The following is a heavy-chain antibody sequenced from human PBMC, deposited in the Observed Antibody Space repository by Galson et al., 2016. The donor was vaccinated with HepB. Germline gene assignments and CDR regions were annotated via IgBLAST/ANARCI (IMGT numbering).Heavy chain of an antibody. J-gene: IGHJ6*02. D-gene: IGHD2-15*01. CDR1: GFSFSESA. Sequence: SLRLSCAASGFSFSESAIHWVRQAAGKGLEWIGRIRSQAYRHATAYGASVEGRLTISRDDSEHTAFLQMNSLSAEDTAVYYCLRPLLDCSGHPSLSYDFNGMDVWGQGTAVAVSS. V-gene: IGHV3-73*01. CDR2: IRSQAYRHAT. CDR3: LRPLLDCSGHPSLSYDFNGMDV.